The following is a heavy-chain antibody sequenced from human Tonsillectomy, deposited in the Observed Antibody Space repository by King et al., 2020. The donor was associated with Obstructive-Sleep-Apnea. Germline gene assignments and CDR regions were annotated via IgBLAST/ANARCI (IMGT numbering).Heavy chain of an antibody. J-gene: IGHJ5*02. CDR2: VYYSGNS. CDR3: ARVAINDYGDYEWFDP. D-gene: IGHD4-17*01. CDR1: GDSISSGNYY. Sequence: QVQLLESGPGLVKPSQTLSLTCSVSGDSISSGNYYWTWIRQPPGKGLEWIGYVYYSGNSYYNPSLRSRVVISVDTSKNRISLKLSAVTVADTAVYYCARVAINDYGDYEWFDPWGQGTLVSVSS. V-gene: IGHV4-30-4*01.